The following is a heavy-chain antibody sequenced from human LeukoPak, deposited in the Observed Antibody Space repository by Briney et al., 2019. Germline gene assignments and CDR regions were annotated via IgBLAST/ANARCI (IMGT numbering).Heavy chain of an antibody. CDR2: IYYSGST. J-gene: IGHJ4*02. CDR1: GGSISSSSYY. V-gene: IGHV4-39*01. D-gene: IGHD3-10*01. Sequence: SETRSLTCTVSGGSISSSSYYWSWIRQPPGKGLEWIGSIYYSGSTYYNPSLKSRVTISVDTSKNQFSLKPSSVTAADTAVYYCARVVRYYYGSGSPATYFDYWGQGTLVTVSS. CDR3: ARVVRYYYGSGSPATYFDY.